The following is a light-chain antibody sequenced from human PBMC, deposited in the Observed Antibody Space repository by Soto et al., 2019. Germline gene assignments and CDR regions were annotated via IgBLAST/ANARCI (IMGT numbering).Light chain of an antibody. Sequence: EIVMTQSPATLSVSPGERATLSYRASQSIRGNLAWYQQKPGQAPRLLIYDASTRASGIPGRFSGSGSGTEFTLSISSLQSEDSALYYCQQYNNWPPYTFGQGTKVEIK. J-gene: IGKJ2*01. CDR2: DAS. CDR3: QQYNNWPPYT. CDR1: QSIRGN. V-gene: IGKV3-15*01.